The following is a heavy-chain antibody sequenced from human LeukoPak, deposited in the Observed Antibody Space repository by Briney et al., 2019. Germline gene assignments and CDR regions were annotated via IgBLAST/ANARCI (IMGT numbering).Heavy chain of an antibody. D-gene: IGHD4-17*01. Sequence: SETLSLTCTVSGGSLSSYYWTWIRQPPGKGLEWIGYNTGSTSYNPSLKSRVTISVQTSRNQFSLKLSSVTAADTAVYYCARGLNRNDYGDYGYWGQGTLVTVSS. J-gene: IGHJ4*02. CDR1: GGSLSSYY. CDR2: NTGST. CDR3: ARGLNRNDYGDYGY. V-gene: IGHV4-59*01.